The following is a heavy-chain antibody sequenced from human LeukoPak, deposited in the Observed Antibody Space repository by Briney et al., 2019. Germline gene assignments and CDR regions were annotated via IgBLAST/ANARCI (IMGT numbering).Heavy chain of an antibody. Sequence: GGTLRLSCAASGFTFSSHGMNWVRQAPGKGLEWVSGISPNGVITYYADSVKGRFTISRDNSKGTVYLQMNSLRAEDTAVYYCARDNYDSSGPYYFDYWGQGTLVTVSS. V-gene: IGHV3-23*01. CDR1: GFTFSSHG. CDR3: ARDNYDSSGPYYFDY. D-gene: IGHD3-22*01. CDR2: ISPNGVIT. J-gene: IGHJ4*02.